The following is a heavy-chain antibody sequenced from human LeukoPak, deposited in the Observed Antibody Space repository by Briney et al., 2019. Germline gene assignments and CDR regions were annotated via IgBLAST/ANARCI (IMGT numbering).Heavy chain of an antibody. CDR1: GFSFTNYA. V-gene: IGHV3-23*01. J-gene: IGHJ1*01. CDR2: LSGGGTT. D-gene: IGHD7-27*01. Sequence: GGSLRLSCAASGFSFTNYAMNWVRQPPGKGLEWVSSLSGGGTTYYAASVKGRFTISRDISNNTLYLQMNSLRADDSAVYYCAKDLGRAVNQFAIAYFRHWGQGTLVTVSS. CDR3: AKDLGRAVNQFAIAYFRH.